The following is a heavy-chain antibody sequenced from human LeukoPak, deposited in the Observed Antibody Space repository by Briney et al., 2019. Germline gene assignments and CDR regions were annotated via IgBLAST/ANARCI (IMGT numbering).Heavy chain of an antibody. J-gene: IGHJ6*03. V-gene: IGHV4-34*01. CDR1: GGSFSGYY. CDR2: INHSGST. CDR3: ARTYDSPGYYSPDYYYMDV. Sequence: PSETLSLTCAVYGGSFSGYYWSWIRQPPGKGLEWIGEINHSGSTNYNPSLMSRVTISVDTSNNEFSLKLNSVTAADTAVYYCARTYDSPGYYSPDYYYMDVWGKGTTVTISS. D-gene: IGHD3-22*01.